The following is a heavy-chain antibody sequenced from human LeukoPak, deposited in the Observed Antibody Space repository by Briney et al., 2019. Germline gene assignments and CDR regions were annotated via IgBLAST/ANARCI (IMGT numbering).Heavy chain of an antibody. D-gene: IGHD3-9*01. CDR3: ARDTTWKRYDILTGYYTSEDYFDY. V-gene: IGHV4-4*07. Sequence: SETLSLTCTVSGGSISSYYWSWIRQPAGKGLEWIGRIYTSGSTNYNPSLKSRVTMSGDTSKNQFSLKLSSVTAADTAVYCCARDTTWKRYDILTGYYTSEDYFDYWGQGTLVTVSS. CDR1: GGSISSYY. J-gene: IGHJ4*02. CDR2: IYTSGST.